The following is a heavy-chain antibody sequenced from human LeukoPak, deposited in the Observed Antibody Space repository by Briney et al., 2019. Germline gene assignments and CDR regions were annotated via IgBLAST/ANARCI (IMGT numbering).Heavy chain of an antibody. CDR2: INPNSGGT. Sequence: ASVKVSFKASGYTFTVYYMHWVRQAPGQGLEWMGWINPNSGGTNYAQKFQGRVTMTRDTSISTAYMELRSLRSDDTAVYYCARSGGYDEEFDYWGQGTLVTVSS. CDR3: ARSGGYDEEFDY. D-gene: IGHD5-12*01. CDR1: GYTFTVYY. J-gene: IGHJ4*02. V-gene: IGHV1-2*02.